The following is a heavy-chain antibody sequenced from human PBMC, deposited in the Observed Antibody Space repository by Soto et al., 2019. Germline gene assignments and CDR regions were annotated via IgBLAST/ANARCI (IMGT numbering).Heavy chain of an antibody. CDR1: GYTFSTSG. CDR2: ISTYNGDT. CDR3: ARAGAAPYYYYGRDV. V-gene: IGHV1-18*01. Sequence: QVQLGQSGAEVRKPGASVKVSCKASGYTFSTSGMSWLRQAPGQGLEWMRWISTYNGDTNDAPKLQDRVTMTSDTPTSTVSMSLRRLISDDTAVYYCARAGAAPYYYYGRDVWGQWTRVTVSS. J-gene: IGHJ6*02. D-gene: IGHD2-15*01.